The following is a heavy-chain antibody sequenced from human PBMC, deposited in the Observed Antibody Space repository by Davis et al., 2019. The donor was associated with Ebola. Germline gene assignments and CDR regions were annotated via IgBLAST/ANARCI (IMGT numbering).Heavy chain of an antibody. CDR2: INSDGSIT. J-gene: IGHJ6*04. CDR1: GFTFRGSW. Sequence: PGGSLRLSCAASGFTFRGSWMHWVRQAPGKGLVWVSLINSDGSITTYADSVKGRFTISRDNAKNTLYLQMNSLGAEDTAVYYCTRARNYGMDVWGRGTTVTVSS. CDR3: TRARNYGMDV. V-gene: IGHV3-74*01.